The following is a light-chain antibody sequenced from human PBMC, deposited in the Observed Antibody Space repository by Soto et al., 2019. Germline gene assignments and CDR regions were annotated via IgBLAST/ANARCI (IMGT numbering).Light chain of an antibody. V-gene: IGKV1-6*01. CDR3: LQDYTYPWT. J-gene: IGKJ1*01. Sequence: ITCRASQDIGNDLGWYQQKPGKAPNLLIYAASSLRSGVPSRFSGSGSGTHFTLTINSLQAEDSATYFCLQDYTYPWTLGQGTKVDIK. CDR1: QDIGND. CDR2: AAS.